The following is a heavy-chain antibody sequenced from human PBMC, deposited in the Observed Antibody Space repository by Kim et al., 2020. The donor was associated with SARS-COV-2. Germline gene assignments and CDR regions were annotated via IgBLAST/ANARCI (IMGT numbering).Heavy chain of an antibody. CDR1: GFTVSSNY. CDR2: IYSGGST. CDR3: ARELISGYSSGWYTGDAFDI. D-gene: IGHD6-19*01. V-gene: IGHV3-53*01. Sequence: GGSLRLSCAASGFTVSSNYMSWVRQAPGKGLEWVSVIYSGGSTYYADSVKGRFTISRDNSKNTLYLQMNSLRAEDTAVYYCARELISGYSSGWYTGDAFDIWGQGTMVTVSS. J-gene: IGHJ3*02.